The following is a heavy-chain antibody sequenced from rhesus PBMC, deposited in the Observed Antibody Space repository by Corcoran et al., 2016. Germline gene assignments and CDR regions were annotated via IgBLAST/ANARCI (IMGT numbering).Heavy chain of an antibody. CDR3: ARDGGF. D-gene: IGHD3-34*01. V-gene: IGHV4S11*01. CDR2: IYGSGSST. J-gene: IGHJ4*01. Sequence: QVQLQESGPGLVKPLETLSPTCAVSGGPISSNYWSWIRQPPGKGLEWIGYIYGSGSSTNYNPSLKSRVTLSVDTSKNQFSLKLSSVTAADTAVYYCARDGGFWGQGVLVTVSS. CDR1: GGPISSNY.